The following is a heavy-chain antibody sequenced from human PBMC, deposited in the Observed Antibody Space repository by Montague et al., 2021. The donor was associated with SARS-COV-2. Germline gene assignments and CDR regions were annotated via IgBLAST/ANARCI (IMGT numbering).Heavy chain of an antibody. CDR2: SYYTGGT. V-gene: IGHV4-59*13. J-gene: IGHJ4*02. CDR1: GGSISPYY. CDR3: ARIAMAATFDS. D-gene: IGHD6-19*01. Sequence: SETLSLTCTVSGGSISPYYWNWIRKPPGQGLERIGYSYYTGGTKYNPSLNSRASMSVDTSKNQISLPLTSVGAADTAVYYCARIAMAATFDSWGQGALVTVSS.